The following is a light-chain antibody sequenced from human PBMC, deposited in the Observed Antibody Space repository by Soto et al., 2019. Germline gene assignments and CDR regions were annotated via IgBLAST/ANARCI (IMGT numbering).Light chain of an antibody. CDR1: QGITNR. J-gene: IGKJ4*01. CDR2: KAS. Sequence: DIQMTQSPSSVSASVGDIVTITFRASQGITNRLAWYQQKPGKAPKLLIYKASGLESGVPSRFSGSGSGTDFTLTISSLQPDDFATYYCQQYNSYSPLTFGGGTKVDIK. CDR3: QQYNSYSPLT. V-gene: IGKV1-5*03.